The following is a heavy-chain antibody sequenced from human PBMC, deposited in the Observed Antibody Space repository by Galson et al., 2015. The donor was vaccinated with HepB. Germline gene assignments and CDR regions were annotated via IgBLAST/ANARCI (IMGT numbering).Heavy chain of an antibody. CDR3: ARHRYCSSATCSAAFDS. J-gene: IGHJ4*02. D-gene: IGHD2-2*01. CDR1: GGSIISSTNY. Sequence: SETLSLTCTVSGGSIISSTNYWGWIRQPPGKGLEWIGRVYHSGDTYYNPSLKSRVTISVDRSTNEFSLKLKSVTTADTAVYYCARHRYCSSATCSAAFDSWGQGTLVTVSS. V-gene: IGHV4-39*01. CDR2: VYHSGDT.